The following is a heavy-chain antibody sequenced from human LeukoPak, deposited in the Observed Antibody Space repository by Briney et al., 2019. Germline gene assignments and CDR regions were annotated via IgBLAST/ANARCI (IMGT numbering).Heavy chain of an antibody. J-gene: IGHJ4*02. D-gene: IGHD3-22*01. CDR3: ARCPESSGYYYELDS. CDR2: ISYHGNNK. CDR1: GXTFSIYG. V-gene: IGHV3-30*03. Sequence: PGRSLRLSCAASGXTFSIYGMHWVRQAPGKGLEWVVVISYHGNNKYYADSVKGRFTISRDNSKNTLYLQMNSLSAEDTAVYYCARCPESSGYYYELDSWGQGTLVTVPS.